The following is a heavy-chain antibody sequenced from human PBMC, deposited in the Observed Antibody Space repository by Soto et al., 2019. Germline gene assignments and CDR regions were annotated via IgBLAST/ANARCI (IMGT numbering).Heavy chain of an antibody. CDR3: GRGGLQYALYV. Sequence: GGSLRLSCAASGFTFSKYWMYWVRQGPGKGLVWVSRVNNDGTDTTHADSVKGRFTISRDNAENTLYLQMNSLRAEDTAVYYGGRGGLQYALYVWGQGSTVTVSS. CDR1: GFTFSKYW. J-gene: IGHJ6*02. CDR2: VNNDGTDT. D-gene: IGHD2-21*01. V-gene: IGHV3-74*03.